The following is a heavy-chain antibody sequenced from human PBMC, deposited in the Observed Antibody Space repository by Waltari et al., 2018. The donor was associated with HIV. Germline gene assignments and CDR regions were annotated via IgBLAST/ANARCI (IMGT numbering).Heavy chain of an antibody. Sequence: EVQLVESGGGLVQPGGSLRLSCAASGFPFSSYWMHWVRQAPGKGRVWVSRINSDGSSTSYADSVKGRFTISRDNAKNTLYLQMNSLRAEDTAVYYCARRSRAARPSAFDIWGQGTMVTVSS. CDR3: ARRSRAARPSAFDI. CDR1: GFPFSSYW. D-gene: IGHD6-6*01. CDR2: INSDGSST. V-gene: IGHV3-74*01. J-gene: IGHJ3*02.